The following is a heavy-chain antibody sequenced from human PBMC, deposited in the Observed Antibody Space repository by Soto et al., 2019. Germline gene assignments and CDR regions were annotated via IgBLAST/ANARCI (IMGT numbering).Heavy chain of an antibody. CDR1: GGTFSSYA. Sequence: ASVKVSCKASGGTFSSYAISWVRQAPGQGLEWMGGIIPIFGTANYAQKFQGRVTITADESTSTAYMELSSLRSEDTAVYYCAREGGYSYGLHYYYGMDVWGQGTTVTVSS. CDR2: IIPIFGTA. D-gene: IGHD5-18*01. CDR3: AREGGYSYGLHYYYGMDV. V-gene: IGHV1-69*13. J-gene: IGHJ6*02.